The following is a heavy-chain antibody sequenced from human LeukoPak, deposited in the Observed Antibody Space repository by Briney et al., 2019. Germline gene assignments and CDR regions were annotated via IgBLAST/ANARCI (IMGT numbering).Heavy chain of an antibody. J-gene: IGHJ3*02. CDR1: GYTFTSYG. V-gene: IGHV1-18*01. Sequence: GASVKVSCKASGYTFTSYGISWVRQAPGQGLEWMGWISAYNGNTNYAQKLQGRVTMTTDTSTSTAYMELRSLRSDDTAVYYCARVDLRESDYGGKPGAFDIWGQGTMVTVSS. CDR2: ISAYNGNT. CDR3: ARVDLRESDYGGKPGAFDI. D-gene: IGHD4-23*01.